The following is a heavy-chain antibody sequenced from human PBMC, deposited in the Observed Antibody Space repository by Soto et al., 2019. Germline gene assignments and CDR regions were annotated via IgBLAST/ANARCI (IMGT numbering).Heavy chain of an antibody. CDR1: GFTFSSYG. D-gene: IGHD6-19*01. V-gene: IGHV3-33*01. CDR2: IWYDGSNK. CDR3: ARDATTQQWLVHPVDY. Sequence: GGSLRLSCAASGFTFSSYGMHWVRQAPGKGLEWVAVIWYDGSNKYYADSVKGRFTISRDNSKNTLYLQMNSLRAEDTAVYYCARDATTQQWLVHPVDYWGQGTRVTVS. J-gene: IGHJ4*02.